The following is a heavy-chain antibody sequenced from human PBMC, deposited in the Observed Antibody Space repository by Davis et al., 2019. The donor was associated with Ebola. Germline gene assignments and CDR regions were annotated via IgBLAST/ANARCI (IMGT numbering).Heavy chain of an antibody. CDR2: ISYDGSNK. D-gene: IGHD6-19*01. J-gene: IGHJ4*02. CDR3: ARDPRRTAARKQWLATGYFDY. CDR1: GFTFSSYA. V-gene: IGHV3-30-3*01. Sequence: GGSLRLSCAASGFTFSSYAMHWVRQAPGKGLEWVAVISYDGSNKYYADSVKGRFTISRDNSKNTLYLQMNSLRAEDTAVYYCARDPRRTAARKQWLATGYFDYWGQGTLVTVSS.